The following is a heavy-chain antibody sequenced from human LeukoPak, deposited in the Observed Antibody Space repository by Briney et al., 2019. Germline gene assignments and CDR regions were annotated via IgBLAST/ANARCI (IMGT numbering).Heavy chain of an antibody. D-gene: IGHD6-19*01. V-gene: IGHV3-53*01. J-gene: IGHJ4*02. Sequence: GGSLRLSCVASGVTLSNYAMSWVRQAPGKGLEWVSVIYSGGSTYYADSVKGRFTISRDNSKNTLYLQMNSLRAEDTAVYYCAREGGSSGWYGVFDYWGQGTLVTVSS. CDR3: AREGGSSGWYGVFDY. CDR2: IYSGGST. CDR1: GVTLSNYA.